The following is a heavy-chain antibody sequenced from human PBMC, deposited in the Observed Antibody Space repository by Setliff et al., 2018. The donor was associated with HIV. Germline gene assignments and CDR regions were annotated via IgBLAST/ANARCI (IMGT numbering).Heavy chain of an antibody. D-gene: IGHD6-13*01. Sequence: ASVKVSCKASVNTFTKYYMHWVRQAPGQGLEWMGILNPSGSTVSAQKFRGRVTMTRDTSTNTVYMELSSLRSEDTAVYYCARDHSSSWPYFDYWGQGTLVTVSS. CDR1: VNTFTKYY. CDR3: ARDHSSSWPYFDY. J-gene: IGHJ4*02. V-gene: IGHV1-46*01. CDR2: LNPSGST.